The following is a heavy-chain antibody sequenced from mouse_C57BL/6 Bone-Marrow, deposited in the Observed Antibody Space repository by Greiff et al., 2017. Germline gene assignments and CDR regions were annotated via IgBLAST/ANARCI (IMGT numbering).Heavy chain of an antibody. V-gene: IGHV1-50*01. D-gene: IGHD2-3*01. J-gene: IGHJ2*01. CDR1: GYTFTSYW. Sequence: QVQLQQPGAELVKPGASVKMSCKASGYTFTSYWMHWVKQRPGQGLEWIGEIDPSGGCTNYNQKFKGKATLTVDTSSSTAYMQLSSLTSEDSAVYYCARDDGYYDYWGQGTTLTVSS. CDR2: IDPSGGCT. CDR3: ARDDGYYDY.